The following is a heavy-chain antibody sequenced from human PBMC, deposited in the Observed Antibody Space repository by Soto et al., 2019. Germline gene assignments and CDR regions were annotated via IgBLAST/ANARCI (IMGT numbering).Heavy chain of an antibody. CDR1: GFTVSSNY. Sequence: GGSLRLSCAASGFTVSSNYMSWVRQAPGKGLEWVSVIYSGGSTYCADSVKGRFTISRHNSKNTLYLQMNSLRAEDTAVYYCARGDCSGGSCYYYGMDVWGQGTTVTVSS. D-gene: IGHD2-15*01. CDR2: IYSGGST. CDR3: ARGDCSGGSCYYYGMDV. J-gene: IGHJ6*02. V-gene: IGHV3-53*04.